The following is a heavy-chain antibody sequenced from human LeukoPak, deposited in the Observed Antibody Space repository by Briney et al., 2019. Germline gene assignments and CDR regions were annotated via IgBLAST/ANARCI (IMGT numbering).Heavy chain of an antibody. V-gene: IGHV3-33*06. J-gene: IGHJ4*02. CDR2: IWYDGSNK. Sequence: GGSLRLSCAASGFAFSTYGMHWVRQAPGKGLEWVALIWYDGSNKYYADSVKGRFTISRDNSKNTLYLQMNSLRAEDTAVYYCANDLTGASDYWGQGTLVTVSS. D-gene: IGHD7-27*01. CDR1: GFAFSTYG. CDR3: ANDLTGASDY.